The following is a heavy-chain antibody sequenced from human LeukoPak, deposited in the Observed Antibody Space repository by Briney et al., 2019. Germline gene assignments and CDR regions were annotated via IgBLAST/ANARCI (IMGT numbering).Heavy chain of an antibody. CDR1: GRTFSSYT. Sequence: SVKVSCTASGRTFSSYTISWVRQAPGQGLEWMGRIIPILGIANYAQKFQGRVTITADKSTSTAYMELSSLRSEDTAVYYCARDYGDYSYYFDYWGQGTLVTVSS. J-gene: IGHJ4*02. CDR2: IIPILGIA. D-gene: IGHD4-17*01. CDR3: ARDYGDYSYYFDY. V-gene: IGHV1-69*04.